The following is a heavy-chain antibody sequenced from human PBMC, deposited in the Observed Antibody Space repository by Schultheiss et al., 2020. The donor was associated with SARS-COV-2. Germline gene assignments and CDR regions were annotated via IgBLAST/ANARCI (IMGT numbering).Heavy chain of an antibody. CDR3: AGGPGGSGWYCPQGY. CDR1: GFTFSSYA. CDR2: ISYDGSNK. D-gene: IGHD6-19*01. J-gene: IGHJ4*02. V-gene: IGHV3-30*01. Sequence: GGSLRLSCAASGFTFSSYAMHWVRQAPGKGLEWVAVISYDGSNKYYADSVKGRFTISRDNSKNTLYLQMNSLRAEDTAVYYCAGGPGGSGWYCPQGYWGQGTLVTVSS.